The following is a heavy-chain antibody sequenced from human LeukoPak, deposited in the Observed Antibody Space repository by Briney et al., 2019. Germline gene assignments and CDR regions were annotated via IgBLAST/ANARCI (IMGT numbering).Heavy chain of an antibody. CDR2: INHSGST. D-gene: IGHD1-1*01. V-gene: IGHV4-39*07. J-gene: IGHJ4*02. Sequence: KPSETLSLTCTVSGGSISIISHYWGWIRQPPGKGLEWIGEINHSGSTNYNPSLKSRVTMSVDTSKNQLSLKLTSVTAADTAVYYCARNSATGLAYWGQGSLVTVSS. CDR1: GGSISIISHY. CDR3: ARNSATGLAY.